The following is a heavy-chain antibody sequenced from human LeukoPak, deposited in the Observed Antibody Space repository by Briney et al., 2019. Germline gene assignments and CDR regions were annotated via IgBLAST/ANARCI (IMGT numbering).Heavy chain of an antibody. CDR3: ARDLLRYCNDISCYGPSAV. Sequence: GGSLRLSCEASGFTFSYYTMNWVRQAPGKGLQWVSSITSSSYIYYADSVKGRFTISRDNAKNSLYLQMNSLRAEHTAVYYCARDLLRYCNDISCYGPSAVWGKGTTVTVSS. CDR1: GFTFSYYT. V-gene: IGHV3-21*01. CDR2: ITSSSYI. J-gene: IGHJ6*04. D-gene: IGHD2-2*01.